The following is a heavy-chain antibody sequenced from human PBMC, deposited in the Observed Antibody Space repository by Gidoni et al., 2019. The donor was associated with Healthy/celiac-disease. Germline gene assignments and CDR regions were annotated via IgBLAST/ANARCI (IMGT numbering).Heavy chain of an antibody. CDR1: GGSFSGYY. J-gene: IGHJ4*02. CDR2: INHSGST. D-gene: IGHD6-6*01. V-gene: IGHV4-34*01. CDR3: ARVKYSSSSGLDY. Sequence: QVQLQQWGAGLLKPSETLSLTCAVYGGSFSGYYWSWIRQPPGKGLEWIGEINHSGSTNYNPSLKSRVTISVDTSKNQFSLKLSSVTAADTAVYYCARVKYSSSSGLDYWGQGTLVTVSS.